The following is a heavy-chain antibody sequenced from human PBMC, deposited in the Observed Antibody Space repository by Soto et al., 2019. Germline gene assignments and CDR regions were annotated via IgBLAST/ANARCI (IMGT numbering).Heavy chain of an antibody. V-gene: IGHV4-59*11. CDR3: ARGGWSMDV. CDR1: GASISSLY. CDR2: IHYSGST. Sequence: SETLSLTCTISGASISSLYWSWVRQPPGKGLEWIGYIHYSGSTNYNPSLKSRVTILVDTSKNQFSLRLSSVTAADTAVYHCARGGWSMDVWGQGTTVTVSS. D-gene: IGHD2-15*01. J-gene: IGHJ6*02.